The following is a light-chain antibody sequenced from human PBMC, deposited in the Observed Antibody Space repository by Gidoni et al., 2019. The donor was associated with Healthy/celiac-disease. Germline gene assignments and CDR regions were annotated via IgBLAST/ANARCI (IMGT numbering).Light chain of an antibody. J-gene: IGLJ2*01. V-gene: IGLV1-51*01. Sequence: QSVWTQPPSVSAAPGQKVTISCSGSSSNNGNNYVSWYQHLPGTAPKLLIYDNNKRPLGIPDRFSGSKSGTSATLGITGLQTGDEADYYCGTWDSSLSAVVFGGGTKLTVL. CDR1: SSNNGNNY. CDR3: GTWDSSLSAVV. CDR2: DNN.